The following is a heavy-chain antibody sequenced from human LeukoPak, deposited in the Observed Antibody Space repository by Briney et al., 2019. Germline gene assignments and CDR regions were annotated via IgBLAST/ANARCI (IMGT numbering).Heavy chain of an antibody. CDR3: TRDLRRGVTLDLDIAVASNDY. CDR1: GFTFGDYA. D-gene: IGHD6-19*01. V-gene: IGHV3-49*04. CDR2: IRSKAYGGTT. J-gene: IGHJ4*02. Sequence: GGSLRLSCTASGFTFGDYAMSWVRQGPGKGLEWGGFIRSKAYGGTTEYAASVKAIFTISRDDSKTIAYLQMNSLKTEDTAVYYCTRDLRRGVTLDLDIAVASNDYWGQGTLVTVSS.